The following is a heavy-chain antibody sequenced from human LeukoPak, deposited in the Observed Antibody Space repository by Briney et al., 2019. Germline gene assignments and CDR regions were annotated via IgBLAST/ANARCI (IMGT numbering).Heavy chain of an antibody. CDR1: GGSISSSSYY. CDR3: ARDLVGALDY. D-gene: IGHD1-26*01. V-gene: IGHV4-61*01. CDR2: IYYSGST. J-gene: IGHJ4*02. Sequence: PSETLSLTCTVSGGSISSSSYYWGWIRQPPGKGLEWIGYIYYSGSTNYNPSLKSRVTISVDTSKNQFSLKLSSVTAADTAVYYCARDLVGALDYWGQGTLVTVSS.